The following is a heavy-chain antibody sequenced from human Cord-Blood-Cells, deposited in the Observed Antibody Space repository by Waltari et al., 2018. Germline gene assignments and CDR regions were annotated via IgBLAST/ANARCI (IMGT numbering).Heavy chain of an antibody. V-gene: IGHV1-8*03. Sequence: QVQLVQSGAEVNKPGASVKVSCQASGSTFTSYDINWVRQATGQGVEWMRWMNRNSGNTGYSQKVQGRVTITRNTSISTADMELSSLRSEDTAVYYCARGRAGDDAFDIWGQGTMVTVSS. J-gene: IGHJ3*02. CDR1: GSTFTSYD. CDR2: MNRNSGNT. D-gene: IGHD7-27*01. CDR3: ARGRAGDDAFDI.